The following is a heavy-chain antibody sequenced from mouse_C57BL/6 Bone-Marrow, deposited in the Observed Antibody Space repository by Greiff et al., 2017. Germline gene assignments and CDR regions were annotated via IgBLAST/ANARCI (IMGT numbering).Heavy chain of an antibody. Sequence: VQLQQSGPELVKPGASVKISCKASGYTFTDYYMNWVKQSHGKSLEWIGDINPNNGGTSYNQKFKGKATLTVDKSSSTAYMELRSLTSEDSAVXYCARRDYWGQGTTLTVSS. CDR2: INPNNGGT. CDR1: GYTFTDYY. J-gene: IGHJ2*01. CDR3: ARRDY. V-gene: IGHV1-26*01.